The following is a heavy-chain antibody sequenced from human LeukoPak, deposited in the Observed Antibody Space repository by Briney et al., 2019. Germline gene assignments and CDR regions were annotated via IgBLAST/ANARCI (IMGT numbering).Heavy chain of an antibody. CDR2: IRYDGSNK. V-gene: IGHV3-30*02. CDR3: AKVGYSHGYDFDY. D-gene: IGHD5-18*01. CDR1: GFTFGSYG. J-gene: IGHJ4*02. Sequence: GGSLRLSCAASGFTFGSYGMHWVRQAPGKGLEWVAFIRYDGSNKYYADSVKGRFTISRDNSKNTLYLQMNSLRAEDTAVYYCAKVGYSHGYDFDYWGQGTLVTVSS.